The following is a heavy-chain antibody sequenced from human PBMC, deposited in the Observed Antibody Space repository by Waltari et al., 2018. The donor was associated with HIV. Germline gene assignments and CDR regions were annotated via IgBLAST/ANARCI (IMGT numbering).Heavy chain of an antibody. D-gene: IGHD1-26*01. CDR3: ARQESIVGGTGWHPFDY. J-gene: IGHJ4*02. CDR2: LYPGDSDT. Sequence: EVQLVQSGAEAKKPGESLKISGTGPGYSFTSYWIRCVRQLPGKGLEWKGILYPGDSDTRYSPSFQGQVTISADKSISTAYLQWSSLKASDTAMYYCARQESIVGGTGWHPFDYWGQGTLVTVSS. CDR1: GYSFTSYW. V-gene: IGHV5-51*01.